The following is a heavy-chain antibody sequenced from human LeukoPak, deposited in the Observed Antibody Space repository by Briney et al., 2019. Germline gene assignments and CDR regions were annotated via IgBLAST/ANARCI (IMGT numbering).Heavy chain of an antibody. CDR2: IYYNGRT. D-gene: IGHD4-23*01. J-gene: IGHJ4*02. Sequence: KPSETLSLTCTVSGGSISNYYWTWIRHPPGKRLEWIGYIYYNGRTNYNPSLKSRVTMSVDTSKNQFSLTLGSVTAADTAVYYCARSWQEVGTFDYWGQGTLVTVSS. CDR1: GGSISNYY. CDR3: ARSWQEVGTFDY. V-gene: IGHV4-59*13.